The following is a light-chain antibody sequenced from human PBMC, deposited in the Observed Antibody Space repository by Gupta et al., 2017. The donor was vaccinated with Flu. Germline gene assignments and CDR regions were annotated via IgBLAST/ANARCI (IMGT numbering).Light chain of an antibody. CDR1: SSDVGRSNS. J-gene: IGLJ1*01. CDR2: DVT. V-gene: IGLV2-14*01. CDR3: SSYTSTDTFYV. Sequence: QSALTQPASVSGSPGQSINISCSGTSSDVGRSNSVSWYRQDPGKAPKLIIYDVTSRPSGISSRFSGSKSGNTASLTISGLQAEDETDYYCSSYTSTDTFYVFGTGTKVTGL.